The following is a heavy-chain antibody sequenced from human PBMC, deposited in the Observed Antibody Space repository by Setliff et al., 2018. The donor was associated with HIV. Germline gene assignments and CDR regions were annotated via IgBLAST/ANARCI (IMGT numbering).Heavy chain of an antibody. Sequence: GSLRLSCAVSEVIVSNNYMTWVRQVPGKGLEWLSYITDNSRTIYYADSVKGRFTISRDNSKNTLYLQMNSLRAEDTGVYYCATQTGFYNSHWYDYWGQGTMVTVSS. V-gene: IGHV3-48*01. CDR1: EVIVSNNY. J-gene: IGHJ4*02. D-gene: IGHD6-13*01. CDR2: ITDNSRTI. CDR3: ATQTGFYNSHWYDY.